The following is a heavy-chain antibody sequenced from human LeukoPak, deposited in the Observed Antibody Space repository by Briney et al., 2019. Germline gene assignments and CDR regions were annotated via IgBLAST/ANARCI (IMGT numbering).Heavy chain of an antibody. D-gene: IGHD4-17*01. V-gene: IGHV3-30-3*01. J-gene: IGHJ4*02. CDR1: GFTFSSYA. Sequence: GGSLRLSCAASGFTFSSYAMHWVRQAPGKGLEWVAVISYDGSNKYYADSVKGRFTISRDNSKNTLCLQMNSLRAEDTAVYCCAGPTTVTTPRSFDYWGQGTLVTVSS. CDR2: ISYDGSNK. CDR3: AGPTTVTTPRSFDY.